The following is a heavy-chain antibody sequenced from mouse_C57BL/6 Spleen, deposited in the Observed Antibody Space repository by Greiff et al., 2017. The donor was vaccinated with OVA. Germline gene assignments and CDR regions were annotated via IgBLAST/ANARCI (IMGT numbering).Heavy chain of an antibody. CDR1: GYTFTSYG. V-gene: IGHV1-81*01. CDR2: IYPRSGNT. D-gene: IGHD2-4*01. CDR3: ARFKDYDDYAMDY. Sequence: QVQLKESGAELARPGASVKLSCKASGYTFTSYGISWVKQRTGQGLEWIGEIYPRSGNTYYNEKFKGKATLTADKSSSTAYMELRSLTSEDSAVYFCARFKDYDDYAMDYWGQGTSVTVSS. J-gene: IGHJ4*01.